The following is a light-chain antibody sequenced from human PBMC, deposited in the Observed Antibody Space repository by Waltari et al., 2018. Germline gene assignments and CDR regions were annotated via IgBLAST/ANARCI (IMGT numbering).Light chain of an antibody. CDR1: RNHIGFYDL. Sequence: QSALTQPASVSGSPGPSITISCPGSRNHIGFYDLVSWYQQHPGKAPKLIIFDVIKRPSGVSDRFSGSKSGNTASLTISGLETEDDADYYCCSYSGSSSFPYVFGPGTKVTVL. CDR2: DVI. J-gene: IGLJ1*01. V-gene: IGLV2-23*02. CDR3: CSYSGSSSFPYV.